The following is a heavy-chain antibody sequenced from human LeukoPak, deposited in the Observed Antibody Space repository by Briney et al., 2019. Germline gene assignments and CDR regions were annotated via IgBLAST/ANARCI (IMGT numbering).Heavy chain of an antibody. D-gene: IGHD4-17*01. CDR1: GGSISSGDYY. CDR2: IYYSGST. J-gene: IGHJ3*02. Sequence: SETLSLTCTVSGGSISSGDYYWSWIRQPPGKGLEWIGYIYYSGSTYYNPSLKSRVTISVDTSKNQFSLKLSSVTAADTAVYYCARASPSYGAFDIWGQGTMVTVSS. CDR3: ARASPSYGAFDI. V-gene: IGHV4-30-4*01.